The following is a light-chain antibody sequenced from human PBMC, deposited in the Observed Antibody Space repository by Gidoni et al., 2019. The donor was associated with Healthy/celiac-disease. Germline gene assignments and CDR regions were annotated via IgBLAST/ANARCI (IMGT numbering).Light chain of an antibody. CDR2: DAS. CDR3: QQRSNWPPET. J-gene: IGKJ3*01. Sequence: EIVLTHSPATLSLSPGERATLSCRSSQSVSSYLAWYQQKPGQAPRLLIYDASNRATGIPARFSGSGSGTDFTLTISSLEPEDFAVDYCQQRSNWPPETFGPGTKVDIK. CDR1: QSVSSY. V-gene: IGKV3-11*01.